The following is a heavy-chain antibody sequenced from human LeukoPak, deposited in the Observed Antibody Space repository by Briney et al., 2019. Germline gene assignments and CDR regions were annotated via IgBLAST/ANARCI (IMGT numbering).Heavy chain of an antibody. J-gene: IGHJ4*02. D-gene: IGHD6-19*01. Sequence: GGSLRLSCAASGFTFSSYWMSWVRQAPGKGLEWVANIKQDGSEKYYVDSVKGRFTVSRDNAKNTLYLQMNSLRAEDTAVYYCAKDKYSSGWFTTYYFDYWGQGTLVTVSS. CDR1: GFTFSSYW. CDR3: AKDKYSSGWFTTYYFDY. V-gene: IGHV3-7*03. CDR2: IKQDGSEK.